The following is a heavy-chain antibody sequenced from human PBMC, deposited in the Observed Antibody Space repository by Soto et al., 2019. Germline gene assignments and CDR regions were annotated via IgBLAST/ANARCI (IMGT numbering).Heavy chain of an antibody. CDR1: GFTFSDYW. V-gene: IGHV3-7*05. J-gene: IGHJ5*02. CDR2: IKQDGSAK. Sequence: GGSLRLSCAASGFTFSDYWMTWVRQAPGKGLEWVAHIKQDGSAKYYVDSVRGRFTISRDNAKSSLYLQMNSLRVEDTAMYYCARAGPTSVVLFSWGQGTLVTVSS. CDR3: ARAGPTSVVLFS. D-gene: IGHD5-12*01.